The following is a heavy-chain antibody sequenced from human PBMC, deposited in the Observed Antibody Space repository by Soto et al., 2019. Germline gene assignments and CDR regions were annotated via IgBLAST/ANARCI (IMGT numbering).Heavy chain of an antibody. J-gene: IGHJ4*02. D-gene: IGHD3-9*01. Sequence: GGFLRLSCAASGFTFSNAWMNWVRQAPGKGLEWVGRIKSKADGGTTDYAAPVKGRFTISRDDSKNTLYLQMNSLKTEDTAVYYCPTAPPVYYDILTGYPPFDYWGRGPLVPSP. CDR2: IKSKADGGTT. CDR1: GFTFSNAW. V-gene: IGHV3-15*07. CDR3: PTAPPVYYDILTGYPPFDY.